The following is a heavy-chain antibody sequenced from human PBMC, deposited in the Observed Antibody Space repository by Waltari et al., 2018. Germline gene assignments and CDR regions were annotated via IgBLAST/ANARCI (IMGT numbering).Heavy chain of an antibody. V-gene: IGHV4-34*01. Sequence: QVQLQQWGAGLLKPSETLSLTCAVYGGSFSGYYWSWIRQPPGKGLEWIGEINHSGSTNYNPSRKSRVTISVDTSKNQFSLKLSSVTAADTAVYYCARKKYCSSTSCPPGGWFDPWGQGTLVTVSS. CDR1: GGSFSGYY. J-gene: IGHJ5*02. D-gene: IGHD2-2*01. CDR3: ARKKYCSSTSCPPGGWFDP. CDR2: INHSGST.